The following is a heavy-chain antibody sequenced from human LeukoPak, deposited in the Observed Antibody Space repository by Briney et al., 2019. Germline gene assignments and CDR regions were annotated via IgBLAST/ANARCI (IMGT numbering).Heavy chain of an antibody. V-gene: IGHV1-3*01. CDR2: INAGNGNT. CDR1: GYTFTSYA. D-gene: IGHD3-22*01. Sequence: ASVTVSCKASGYTFTSYAMHWVRQAPGQRLEWMGWINAGNGNTKYSQKFQGRVTITRDTSASTAYMELSSLRSEDTAVYYCARSYYDSSGYYEIDYWGQGTLVTVSS. CDR3: ARSYYDSSGYYEIDY. J-gene: IGHJ4*02.